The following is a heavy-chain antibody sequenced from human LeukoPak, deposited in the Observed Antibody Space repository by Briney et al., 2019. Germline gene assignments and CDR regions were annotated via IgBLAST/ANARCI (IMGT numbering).Heavy chain of an antibody. CDR1: GGSITGYY. CDR2: IYYSGGI. J-gene: IGHJ3*02. CDR3: ARHVGAFDI. V-gene: IGHV4-59*08. Sequence: SETLSLTCTVSGGSITGYYWSWIRQPPGKGLEWIGYIYYSGGIIYNPSLKRRVSMSVDTSKNQLSLKLSSVTAADTALYYCARHVGAFDIWGQGTMVTVSS.